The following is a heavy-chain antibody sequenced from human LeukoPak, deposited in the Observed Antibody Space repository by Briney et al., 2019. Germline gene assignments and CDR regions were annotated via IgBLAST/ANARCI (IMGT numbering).Heavy chain of an antibody. D-gene: IGHD3-9*01. J-gene: IGHJ1*01. CDR2: FDPEDGET. Sequence: GASVKVSCKVSGYTLTELSMHWVRQAPGKGLEWMGGFDPEDGETIYAQKFQGRVTMTEDTSTDTAYMELSSLRSEDTAVYYCATTVLRYFDLLRAEYFQHWGQGTLVTVSS. V-gene: IGHV1-24*01. CDR1: GYTLTELS. CDR3: ATTVLRYFDLLRAEYFQH.